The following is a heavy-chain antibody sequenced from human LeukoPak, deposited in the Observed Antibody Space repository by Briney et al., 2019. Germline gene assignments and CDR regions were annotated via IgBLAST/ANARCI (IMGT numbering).Heavy chain of an antibody. Sequence: GGSLRLSCAASGFTFSSYWMHWVRQAPGKGLEWVSRINSDGSSTSYADSVRGRFTISRDNAKNTLYLQMNSLRAEDTAVYYCASDLAVAGTGSFWGQGTLVTVSS. CDR2: INSDGSST. CDR3: ASDLAVAGTGSF. V-gene: IGHV3-74*01. CDR1: GFTFSSYW. J-gene: IGHJ4*02. D-gene: IGHD6-19*01.